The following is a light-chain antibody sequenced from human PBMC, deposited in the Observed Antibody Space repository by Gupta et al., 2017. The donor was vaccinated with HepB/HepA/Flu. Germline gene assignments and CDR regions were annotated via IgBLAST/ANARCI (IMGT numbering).Light chain of an antibody. CDR3: QSYDSSLSGRV. CDR2: NNN. CDR1: SSNIGAPYD. Sequence: QSMLTQPPSVSGAPGQRVTIPCTGSSSNIGAPYDVHWYQQLPGTAPKLLIYNNNKRPSGVPDRFSGSKSGTSASLAISGLQAEDEADYFCQSYDSSLSGRVFGGGTKLTVL. J-gene: IGLJ3*02. V-gene: IGLV1-40*01.